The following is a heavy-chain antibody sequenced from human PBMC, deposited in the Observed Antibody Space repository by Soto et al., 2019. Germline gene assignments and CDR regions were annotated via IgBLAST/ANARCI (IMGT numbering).Heavy chain of an antibody. J-gene: IGHJ4*02. Sequence: PGGSLRLSCAASGFTFGDYYMSWIRQAPGKGLEWVSYIRSTGAVIFYADSVKGRFAISRDNAKDSLYLQMNSLRADDKAVYYCERGVYDSSGTFDYWGQGTLVTVSS. D-gene: IGHD3-22*01. V-gene: IGHV3-11*01. CDR3: ERGVYDSSGTFDY. CDR1: GFTFGDYY. CDR2: IRSTGAVI.